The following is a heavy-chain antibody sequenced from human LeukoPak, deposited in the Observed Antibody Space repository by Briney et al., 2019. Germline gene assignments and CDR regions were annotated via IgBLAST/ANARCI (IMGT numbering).Heavy chain of an antibody. CDR3: ARAPPIGFSGLDKNY. D-gene: IGHD5-12*01. CDR2: INSDGSRI. J-gene: IGHJ4*02. V-gene: IGHV3-74*01. CDR1: GFTLSDYW. Sequence: GGSLRLSCAASGFTLSDYWMHWVRQAPGKGLVWVSRINSDGSRIIYADSVKGRFTISRDNAKNTVYLQMNSLRADDTAVYFCARAPPIGFSGLDKNYWGQGTLVTVSS.